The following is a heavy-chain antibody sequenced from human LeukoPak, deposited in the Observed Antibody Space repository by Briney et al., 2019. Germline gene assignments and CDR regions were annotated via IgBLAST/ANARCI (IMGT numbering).Heavy chain of an antibody. J-gene: IGHJ4*02. CDR1: GGSIRSYD. Sequence: SENLSLTCTVSGGSIRSYDWSWIRQPPGKGLDYIAYISYSGSTNYNPSLKSRVIISVDTSKNHFSLKLNSVTAADTAVYYCARRTAIIPGGFDYWGQGTLVTVSS. CDR3: ARRTAIIPGGFDY. V-gene: IGHV4-59*08. D-gene: IGHD5-24*01. CDR2: ISYSGST.